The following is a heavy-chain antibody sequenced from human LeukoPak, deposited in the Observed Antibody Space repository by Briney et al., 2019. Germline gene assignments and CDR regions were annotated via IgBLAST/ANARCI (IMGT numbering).Heavy chain of an antibody. D-gene: IGHD3-22*01. V-gene: IGHV4-30-4*08. J-gene: IGHJ2*01. Sequence: SETLSLTCTVSGASISSGGYYWSWIRQHPGKGLEWIGYIYYSGSTYYNPSLKSRVTISVDTSKNQFSLKLSSVTAADTAVYYCARDSYYDSSGYYWYFDLWGRGTLVTVSS. CDR2: IYYSGST. CDR3: ARDSYYDSSGYYWYFDL. CDR1: GASISSGGYY.